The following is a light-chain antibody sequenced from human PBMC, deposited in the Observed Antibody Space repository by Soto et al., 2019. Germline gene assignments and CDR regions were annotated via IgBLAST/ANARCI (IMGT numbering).Light chain of an antibody. CDR1: SSNIGTNS. CDR2: NNT. Sequence: QPVLTQPPSASATPGQRVTISCSGSSSNIGTNSVYWYQQLPGTAPKVRIYNNTQRPSGVPDRFSASKSGTSASLAISGLRSDDEADYYCSTWDDSLRGWVFGGGTKLTVL. V-gene: IGLV1-47*01. CDR3: STWDDSLRGWV. J-gene: IGLJ3*02.